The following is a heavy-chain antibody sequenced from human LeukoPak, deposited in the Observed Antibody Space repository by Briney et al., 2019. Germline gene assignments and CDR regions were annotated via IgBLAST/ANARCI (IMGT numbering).Heavy chain of an antibody. CDR2: FDPEDGEI. D-gene: IGHD3-9*01. CDR3: ATVARYFDRPDAFDI. V-gene: IGHV1-24*01. J-gene: IGHJ3*02. Sequence: GASVKVSCKVSGYTHTELSMHWVRQAPGKGLEWMGGFDPEDGEIIYTEKFQGRGTKTEDTSTDPAYKELSSLRSEDTAVYFCATVARYFDRPDAFDIGGQRTRVTVPS. CDR1: GYTHTELS.